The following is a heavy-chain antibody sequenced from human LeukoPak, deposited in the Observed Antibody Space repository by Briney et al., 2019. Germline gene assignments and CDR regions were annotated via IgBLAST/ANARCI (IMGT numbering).Heavy chain of an antibody. CDR3: ARMPRGIEVVTPYYFDS. V-gene: IGHV4-31*03. J-gene: IGHJ4*02. D-gene: IGHD2-21*02. CDR1: GGSLNSGAYY. CDR2: ISYRGST. Sequence: SETLSLTCSVFGGSLNSGAYYWSWVRQHPGEGLEWIGYISYRGSTHYNPSLKSRVSISGDTSTNHLSLNLNSVTAADTAVYYCARMPRGIEVVTPYYFDSWGQGTLVTVSS.